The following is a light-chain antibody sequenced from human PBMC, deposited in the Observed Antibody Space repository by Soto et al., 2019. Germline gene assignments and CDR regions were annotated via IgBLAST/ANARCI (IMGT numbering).Light chain of an antibody. CDR3: QQYVSSPT. CDR1: QSVSSSY. Sequence: EIVLTQSPGTLSLSPGERATLSCRSSQSVSSSYLAWYQQKPGQAPRLLIYDVSSRATGIPDRFSGSGSGTDFTLTISRLEPEDFAVYYCQQYVSSPTFGQGTKVEIK. CDR2: DVS. V-gene: IGKV3-20*01. J-gene: IGKJ1*01.